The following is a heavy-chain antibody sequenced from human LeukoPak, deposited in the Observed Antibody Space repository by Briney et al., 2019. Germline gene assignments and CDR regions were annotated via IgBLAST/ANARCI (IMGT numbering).Heavy chain of an antibody. Sequence: PGRSLRLSCAASGFTFDDYAMHWVRQAPGKGLEWVSGISWNSGSIGYADSVKGRFTISRDNAKNSLYLQMSSLRAEDTALYYCAKDREYDILTGYPGFDYWGQGTLVTVSS. CDR1: GFTFDDYA. CDR3: AKDREYDILTGYPGFDY. D-gene: IGHD3-9*01. J-gene: IGHJ4*02. CDR2: ISWNSGSI. V-gene: IGHV3-9*01.